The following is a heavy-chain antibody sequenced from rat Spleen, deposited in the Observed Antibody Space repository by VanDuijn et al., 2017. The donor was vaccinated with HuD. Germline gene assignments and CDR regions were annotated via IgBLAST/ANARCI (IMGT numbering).Heavy chain of an antibody. V-gene: IGHV1-43*01. D-gene: IGHD1-9*01. CDR2: INTGSGGT. CDR3: ARDYGYNLYVMDA. J-gene: IGHJ4*01. Sequence: QVQLQQSGAELAKPGSSVKISCKASGYTFTSYYISWIKQTTGQGLEYIGYINTGSGGTTYNAKFKGKATLTVDRSSTTAFMQLSSLTPDDSAVYYCARDYGYNLYVMDAWGQGAALTVSS. CDR1: GYTFTSYY.